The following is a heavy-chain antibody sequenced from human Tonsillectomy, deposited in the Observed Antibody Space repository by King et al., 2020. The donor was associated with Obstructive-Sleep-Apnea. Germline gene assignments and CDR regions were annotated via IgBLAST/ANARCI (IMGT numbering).Heavy chain of an antibody. V-gene: IGHV4-34*01. Sequence: VQLQQWGAGLLKPSETLSLTCAVSGGSFSGYYWSWIRQPPGKGLEWIGEISHSGSTNYNPSLKSRVTISVDTSKNQFSLKLSSVTAADTAVYYCARDYGGNSALDAFDIWGQGTMVTVSS. CDR1: GGSFSGYY. CDR2: ISHSGST. J-gene: IGHJ3*02. CDR3: ARDYGGNSALDAFDI. D-gene: IGHD4-23*01.